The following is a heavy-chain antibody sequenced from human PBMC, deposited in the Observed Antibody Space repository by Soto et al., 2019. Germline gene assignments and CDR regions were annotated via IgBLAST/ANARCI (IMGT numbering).Heavy chain of an antibody. V-gene: IGHV4-59*01. CDR1: GGFISINY. J-gene: IGHJ6*02. Sequence: SETLSLTCTVSGGFISINYWSLIRQPPGKGLEWIGNIYDSGNTKYNPSLKSRVIMSVDTSKNQFSLKLSSVTAADSAVYYCARANRIYGLGVWGPGTTVTVSS. D-gene: IGHD3-16*01. CDR2: IYDSGNT. CDR3: ARANRIYGLGV.